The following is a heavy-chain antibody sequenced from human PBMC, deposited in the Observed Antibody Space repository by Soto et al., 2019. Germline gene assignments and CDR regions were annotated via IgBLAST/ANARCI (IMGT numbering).Heavy chain of an antibody. CDR1: GFMFTSSA. D-gene: IGHD3-3*01. Sequence: QMQVVQSGPEVKKPGTSVKVSCKTSGFMFTSSAVQWVRQARGQRIEWIGWLVVGSGNTHYAQHFQERVTLTRDMSTGTAYMELSSLRSEDTAVYYCAAVPVLRFLKWLPAYFDYWGQGTLVTVSS. CDR2: LVVGSGNT. V-gene: IGHV1-58*01. CDR3: AAVPVLRFLKWLPAYFDY. J-gene: IGHJ4*02.